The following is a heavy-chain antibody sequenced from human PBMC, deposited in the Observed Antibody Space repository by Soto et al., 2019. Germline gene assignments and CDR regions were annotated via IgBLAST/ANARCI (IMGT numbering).Heavy chain of an antibody. V-gene: IGHV4-30-4*01. CDR2: IYYSGST. Sequence: SETLSLTCTVSGGSISSGDYYWSWIRQPPGKGLEWIGYIYYSGSTYYNPSLKSRFTISVDTSKNQFSLKLSSVTAADTAVYYCARENSGYDYVPATDYYYYYGMDVWGQGTTVTVSS. CDR3: ARENSGYDYVPATDYYYYYGMDV. D-gene: IGHD5-12*01. CDR1: GGSISSGDYY. J-gene: IGHJ6*02.